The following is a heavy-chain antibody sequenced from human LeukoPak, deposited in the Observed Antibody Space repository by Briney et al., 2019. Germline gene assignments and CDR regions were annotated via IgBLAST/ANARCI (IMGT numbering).Heavy chain of an antibody. D-gene: IGHD5-18*01. CDR1: GGSFSGYY. J-gene: IGHJ4*02. CDR3: ARGYSYGYSIDY. CDR2: INHSGST. V-gene: IGHV4-34*01. Sequence: SETLSLTCAVYGGSFSGYYWSWIRQPPGKGLEWIGEINHSGSTNYSPSLKSRVTISVDTSKNQFSLKLSSVTAADTAVYYCARGYSYGYSIDYWGQGTLVTVSS.